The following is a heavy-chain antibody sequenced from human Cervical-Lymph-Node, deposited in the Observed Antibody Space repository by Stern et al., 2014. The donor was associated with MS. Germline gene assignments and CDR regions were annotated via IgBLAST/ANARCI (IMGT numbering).Heavy chain of an antibody. Sequence: QLVESGPEVKKPGTSVKVSCKASGFTFTSSAVQWVRQARGQRLEWIGWIVVGSGNPNYAQKFQERVTITRDMSTSTAYMELSSLRSEDTAVYYCAADGYSSSSPFDYWGQGTLVTVSS. V-gene: IGHV1-58*01. D-gene: IGHD6-6*01. CDR1: GFTFTSSA. CDR3: AADGYSSSSPFDY. CDR2: IVVGSGNP. J-gene: IGHJ4*02.